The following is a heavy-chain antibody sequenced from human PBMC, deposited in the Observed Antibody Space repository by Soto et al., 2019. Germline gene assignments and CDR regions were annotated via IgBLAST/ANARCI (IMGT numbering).Heavy chain of an antibody. CDR2: IKSKTDGGTT. CDR1: GFTFSNAC. V-gene: IGHV3-15*01. D-gene: IGHD6-19*01. Sequence: PVGSLRLSCAASGFTFSNACMSWVRQAPGKGLEWVGRIKSKTDGGTTDYAAPVKGRFTISRGDSKNTLYLQMNSLKTEDTAVYYCTTDPSHAEAVAGRPFDYWGQGTLVTVSS. J-gene: IGHJ4*02. CDR3: TTDPSHAEAVAGRPFDY.